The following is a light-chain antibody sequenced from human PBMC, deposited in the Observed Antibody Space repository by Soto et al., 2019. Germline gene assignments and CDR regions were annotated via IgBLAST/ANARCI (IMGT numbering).Light chain of an antibody. Sequence: QSVLTQPASVSGSPGQSITISCTGTSSDVGSYDLVSWYQHHPGKAPKLMTYETNKRPSGVSDRFSGSKSGNTASLTISGLQAEDEADYYCCSFAGSRTPYVFGTGTKVTVL. CDR2: ETN. CDR1: SSDVGSYDL. J-gene: IGLJ1*01. CDR3: CSFAGSRTPYV. V-gene: IGLV2-23*01.